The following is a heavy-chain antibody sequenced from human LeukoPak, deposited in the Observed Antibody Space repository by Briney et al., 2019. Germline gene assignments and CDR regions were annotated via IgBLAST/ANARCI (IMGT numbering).Heavy chain of an antibody. CDR3: ARDHYSPPYYYDSSGSGDAFDI. D-gene: IGHD3-22*01. V-gene: IGHV4-34*01. CDR1: GGSFSGYY. J-gene: IGHJ3*02. CDR2: INHSGST. Sequence: SETLSLTCAVYGGSFSGYYWSWIRQPPGKGLEWIGEINHSGSTNYNPSLKSRVTISVDTSKNQFSLKLSSVTAADTAVYYCARDHYSPPYYYDSSGSGDAFDIWGQGTMVTVSS.